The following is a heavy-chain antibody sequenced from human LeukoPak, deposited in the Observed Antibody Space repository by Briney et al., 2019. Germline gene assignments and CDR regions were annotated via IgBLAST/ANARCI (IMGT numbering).Heavy chain of an antibody. V-gene: IGHV3-21*01. J-gene: IGHJ4*02. D-gene: IGHD6-13*01. CDR3: ARLPAAAGTGGYFDY. CDR2: ISSSSSSYI. Sequence: PGGSLRLSCAASGFTFSSYSMNWVRQAPGKGLEWVSSISSSSSSYIYYADSVKGRFTISRDNAKNSLYLQMNSLRAEDTAVYYCARLPAAAGTGGYFDYWGQGTLVTVSS. CDR1: GFTFSSYS.